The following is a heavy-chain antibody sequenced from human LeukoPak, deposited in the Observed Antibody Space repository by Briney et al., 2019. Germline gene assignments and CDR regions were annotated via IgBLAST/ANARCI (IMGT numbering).Heavy chain of an antibody. CDR2: ISGSGHTI. J-gene: IGHJ5*02. CDR1: GFTFNTYG. D-gene: IGHD3-16*01. V-gene: IGHV3-48*01. Sequence: GGSLRLSCAASGFTFNTYGMQWIRQAPGKGLELVSFISGSGHTIYYAESVKGRFTISRDNAKNSLYLQMNSLRAEDTAVYYCAREWGPHGRPNWFDPWGQGTLVTVSS. CDR3: AREWGPHGRPNWFDP.